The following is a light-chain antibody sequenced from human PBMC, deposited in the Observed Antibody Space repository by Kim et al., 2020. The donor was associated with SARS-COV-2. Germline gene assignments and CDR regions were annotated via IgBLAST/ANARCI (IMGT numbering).Light chain of an antibody. CDR1: SSDY. Sequence: SGAPGQSIPLTCTGTSSDYVSWYQQHPGKAPTLMIYDFNKRPSGVSSRFSGSKSGDSASLTISGLQTEDEADYHCSSFTTSSPYVVFGGGTQLTVL. CDR3: SSFTTSSPYVV. J-gene: IGLJ2*01. V-gene: IGLV2-14*03. CDR2: DFN.